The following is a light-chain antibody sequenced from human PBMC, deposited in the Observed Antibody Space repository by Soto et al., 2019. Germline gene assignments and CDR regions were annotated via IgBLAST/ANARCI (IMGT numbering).Light chain of an antibody. CDR3: NSYTLSRTVI. CDR2: EVT. Sequence: QSALTQAASVSGSPGQSITISCSGTSSDVGAHDFVSWYQHHPDKAPKVIIFEVTKRPSGVSSRFSGSKTGNTASLTISGLQAEDEADYYCNSYTLSRTVIFGGGTQLIVL. CDR1: SSDVGAHDF. V-gene: IGLV2-14*01. J-gene: IGLJ2*01.